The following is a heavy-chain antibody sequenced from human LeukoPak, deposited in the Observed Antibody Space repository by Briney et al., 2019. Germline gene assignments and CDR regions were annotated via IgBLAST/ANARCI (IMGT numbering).Heavy chain of an antibody. D-gene: IGHD2-2*01. CDR1: GYTFTSYG. V-gene: IGHV1-18*01. CDR2: LSAYNGNT. CDR3: ARRYCSSTSCRYYYYYGMDV. J-gene: IGHJ6*04. Sequence: ASVKVSCKASGYTFTSYGISWVRQAPGQWLEWLGWLSAYNGNTNYAQKLQGRVTMTTDTSTSTAYMELRSLRSDDTAVYYCARRYCSSTSCRYYYYYGMDVWGEGTTVTVSS.